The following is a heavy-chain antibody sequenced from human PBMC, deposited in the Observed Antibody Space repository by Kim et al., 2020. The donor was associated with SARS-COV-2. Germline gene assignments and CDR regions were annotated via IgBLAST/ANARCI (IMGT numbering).Heavy chain of an antibody. CDR1: GFTFSNYA. Sequence: GGSLRLSCAASGFTFSNYAMSWVRQAPGMGLEWVSFISDSGGSTYYADSVKGRFTFSRDNSKNTLYLQMTSLRAEDTALYYCAKGHTGTIGGIDYWGQGTLVTVSS. CDR3: AKGHTGTIGGIDY. J-gene: IGHJ4*02. D-gene: IGHD1-26*01. V-gene: IGHV3-23*01. CDR2: ISDSGGST.